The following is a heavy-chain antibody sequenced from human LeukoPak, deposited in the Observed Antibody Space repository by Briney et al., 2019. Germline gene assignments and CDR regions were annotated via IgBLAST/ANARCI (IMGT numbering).Heavy chain of an antibody. Sequence: GGSLRLSCAASGFTFSSYWMHWVRQDPGKGLVWVSRIKSDGSITSYADSVKGRFTISRDNAKNTLYLQMNSLRAEDTAVYYCARAGGSGVLFDYWGQGTLVTVSS. J-gene: IGHJ4*02. CDR3: ARAGGSGVLFDY. V-gene: IGHV3-74*01. CDR2: IKSDGSIT. D-gene: IGHD6-19*01. CDR1: GFTFSSYW.